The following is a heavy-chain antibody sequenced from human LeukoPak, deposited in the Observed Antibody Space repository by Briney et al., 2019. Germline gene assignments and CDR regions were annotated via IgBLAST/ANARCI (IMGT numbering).Heavy chain of an antibody. Sequence: SETLSLTCTVSGGSISSYYWSWIRQPPGKGLEWIGYIYYSGSTNYNPSLKSRVTISVDTSKNQFSLKLSSVTAADTAVYYCARVFPSAAATAEFDYWGQGTLVTVSS. D-gene: IGHD2-15*01. CDR1: GGSISSYY. V-gene: IGHV4-59*01. J-gene: IGHJ4*02. CDR3: ARVFPSAAATAEFDY. CDR2: IYYSGST.